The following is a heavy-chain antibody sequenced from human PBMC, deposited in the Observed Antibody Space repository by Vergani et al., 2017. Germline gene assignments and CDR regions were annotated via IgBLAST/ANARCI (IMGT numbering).Heavy chain of an antibody. J-gene: IGHJ6*02. CDR1: GGSISSYY. CDR3: ARGTYCSSTSCYLGRHHSYGMDV. Sequence: QVQLQESGPGLVKPSETLSLTCTVSGGSISSYYWSWIRQPPGKGLEWIGYIYYSGRTIYNPSLKSRVTISVDTSKNQFHLKLSSVPAADTAVYYCARGTYCSSTSCYLGRHHSYGMDVWGQGTTVTVSS. V-gene: IGHV4-59*01. D-gene: IGHD2-2*01. CDR2: IYYSGRT.